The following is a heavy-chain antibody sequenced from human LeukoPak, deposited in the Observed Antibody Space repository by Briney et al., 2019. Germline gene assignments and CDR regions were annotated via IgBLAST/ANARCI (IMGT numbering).Heavy chain of an antibody. Sequence: GGSLRLSCAASGFTFSSYGMSWVRQAPGKGLEWVAFIRYDGSNKYYADSVKGRFTISRDNSKNTLYLQMNSLRAEDTAVYYCAREDSSSWYRGLGFAGYYYYMDVWGKGTTVTVSS. CDR3: AREDSSSWYRGLGFAGYYYYMDV. D-gene: IGHD6-13*01. J-gene: IGHJ6*03. CDR1: GFTFSSYG. V-gene: IGHV3-30*02. CDR2: IRYDGSNK.